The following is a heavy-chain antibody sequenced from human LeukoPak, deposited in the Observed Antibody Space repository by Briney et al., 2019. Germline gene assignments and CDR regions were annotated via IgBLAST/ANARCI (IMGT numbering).Heavy chain of an antibody. V-gene: IGHV3-74*01. D-gene: IGHD1-20*01. Sequence: TGGSLRLSCAASGFTFSNYWMHWVRQAPGKGLVWVSRINSDGSTITYADSVKGRFTISRDNAKKTLYLQMNSLRAEDTAVYYCARVTVSSSEVIFDYWGQGSLVTVSS. CDR2: INSDGSTI. CDR3: ARVTVSSSEVIFDY. J-gene: IGHJ4*02. CDR1: GFTFSNYW.